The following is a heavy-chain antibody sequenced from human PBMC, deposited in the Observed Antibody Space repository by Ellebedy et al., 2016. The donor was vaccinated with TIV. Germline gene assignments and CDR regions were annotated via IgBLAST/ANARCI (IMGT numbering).Heavy chain of an antibody. J-gene: IGHJ4*02. V-gene: IGHV1-69*13. CDR1: GGTFSGSG. CDR3: ARHLYYYVTSAIDF. Sequence: SVKVSCKASGGTFSGSGVSWVRQAPGQGLEWIGGISPMFGPANYAQKFQGRVTITADEFPSAAYMELSSLRSEDTAVYYCARHLYYYVTSAIDFWGQGTRVTVSA. D-gene: IGHD3-10*02. CDR2: ISPMFGPA.